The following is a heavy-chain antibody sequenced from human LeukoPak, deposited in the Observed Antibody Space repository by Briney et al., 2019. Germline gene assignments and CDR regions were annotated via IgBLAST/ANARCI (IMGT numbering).Heavy chain of an antibody. Sequence: AASVKVSCKASGYTFTSYDINWVRQATGQGLEWMGWMNPNSGNTGYAQKFQGRVTMTRNTSISTAYMELSSLRSEDTAVYYCARGGEGPGIAVAGHYYYYYYGMDVWGQGTTVTVSS. CDR1: GYTFTSYD. J-gene: IGHJ6*02. CDR2: MNPNSGNT. V-gene: IGHV1-8*01. D-gene: IGHD6-19*01. CDR3: ARGGEGPGIAVAGHYYYYYYGMDV.